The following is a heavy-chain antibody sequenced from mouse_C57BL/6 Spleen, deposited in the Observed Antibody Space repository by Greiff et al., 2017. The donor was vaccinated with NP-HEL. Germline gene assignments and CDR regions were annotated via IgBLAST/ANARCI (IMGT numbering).Heavy chain of an antibody. CDR3: ASPYYSNYPFAY. V-gene: IGHV5-17*01. CDR2: ISSGSSTI. CDR1: GFTFSDYG. Sequence: EVMLVESGGGLVKPGGSLKLSCAASGFTFSDYGMHWVRQAPEKGLEWVAYISSGSSTIYYADTVKGRFTISRDNAKNTLFLQMTSLRSEDTAMYYCASPYYSNYPFAYWGQGTLVTVSA. J-gene: IGHJ3*01. D-gene: IGHD2-5*01.